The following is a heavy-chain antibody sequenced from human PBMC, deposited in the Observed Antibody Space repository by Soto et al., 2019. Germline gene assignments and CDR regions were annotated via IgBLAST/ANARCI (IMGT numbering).Heavy chain of an antibody. V-gene: IGHV5-51*01. CDR1: GYSFTNYW. CDR2: IYPGDSHA. D-gene: IGHD1-26*01. Sequence: GESLKIYCKGSGYSFTNYWIGWVRQMPGKGLEWMGIIYPGDSHAIYSPSFQGQVTMSADKSISTAYLQWSSLKASDTAMYYCARPYSGGPNDPFDFWGQGTMVTVSS. J-gene: IGHJ3*01. CDR3: ARPYSGGPNDPFDF.